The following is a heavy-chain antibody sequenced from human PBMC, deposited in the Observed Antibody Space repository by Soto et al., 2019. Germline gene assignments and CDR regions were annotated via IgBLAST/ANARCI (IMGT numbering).Heavy chain of an antibody. Sequence: ASVKVPCKASGYTFTSYGISWVRQAPGQGLEWMGWISAYNGNTNYAQKLQSRVAMTTDTSTSTAYMELRSLRSDDTAVYYCARSTAMDFLDYWGQGTLVTVSS. V-gene: IGHV1-18*01. CDR2: ISAYNGNT. J-gene: IGHJ4*02. CDR1: GYTFTSYG. D-gene: IGHD5-18*01. CDR3: ARSTAMDFLDY.